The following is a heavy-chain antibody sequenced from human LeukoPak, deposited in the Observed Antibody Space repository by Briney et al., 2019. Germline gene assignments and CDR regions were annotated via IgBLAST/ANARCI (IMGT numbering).Heavy chain of an antibody. CDR2: IHYSGST. Sequence: PSETLSLTCTVSGGSISGYYWSWIRQPPGKGLECIGYIHYSGSTNYNPSLKSRVTMSVDTSKIQISLKLRSVTAADTAVYYCARHFDYDSGGDAFDVWGQGTMVTASS. J-gene: IGHJ3*01. CDR1: GGSISGYY. CDR3: ARHFDYDSGGDAFDV. V-gene: IGHV4-59*08. D-gene: IGHD3-10*01.